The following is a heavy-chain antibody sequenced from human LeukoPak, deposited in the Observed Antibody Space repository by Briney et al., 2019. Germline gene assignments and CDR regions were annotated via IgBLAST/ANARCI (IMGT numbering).Heavy chain of an antibody. CDR2: ISYDGSDK. J-gene: IGHJ4*02. CDR1: GFTFSNYA. V-gene: IGHV3-30*04. D-gene: IGHD2-15*01. CDR3: ARGDCSGGSCYLSLTTIDY. Sequence: GGSLRLSCAASGFTFSNYAMHWVRQAPGKGLEWVAAISYDGSDKYYADSVKGRFTISRDNAKNSLYLQMNSLRAEDTAVYYCARGDCSGGSCYLSLTTIDYWGQGTLVTVSS.